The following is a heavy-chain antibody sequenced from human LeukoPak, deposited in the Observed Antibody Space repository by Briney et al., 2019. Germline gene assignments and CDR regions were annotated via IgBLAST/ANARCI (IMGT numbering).Heavy chain of an antibody. CDR3: ARDGGGQLVRNWFDP. CDR1: GYTFTSYY. J-gene: IGHJ5*02. Sequence: ASVKVSCKASGYTFTSYYMHWVRQAPGQGLEWMGIINPSGGSTSYAQKFQGRVTMTRDTSTSTVYMELSSLRSEDTAAYYCARDGGGQLVRNWFDPWGQGTLVTVSS. D-gene: IGHD6-6*01. V-gene: IGHV1-46*01. CDR2: INPSGGST.